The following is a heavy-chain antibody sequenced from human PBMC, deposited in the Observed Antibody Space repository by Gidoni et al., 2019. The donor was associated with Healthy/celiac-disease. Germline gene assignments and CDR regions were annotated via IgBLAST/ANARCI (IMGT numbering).Heavy chain of an antibody. V-gene: IGHV3-33*01. D-gene: IGHD3-22*01. Sequence: QVQLVESGGGVVQPGRSLRLSCAASGFTFSSYGMHWVRQAPGKGLEWVAVIWYDGSNKYYADSVKGRFTISRDNSKNTLYLQMNSLRAEDTAVYYCARGNRRNYYDSSGYYHFQHWGQGTLVTVSS. CDR2: IWYDGSNK. CDR1: GFTFSSYG. CDR3: ARGNRRNYYDSSGYYHFQH. J-gene: IGHJ1*01.